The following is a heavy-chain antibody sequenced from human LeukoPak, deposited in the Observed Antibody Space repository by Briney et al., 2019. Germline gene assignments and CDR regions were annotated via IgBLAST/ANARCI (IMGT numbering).Heavy chain of an antibody. D-gene: IGHD6-13*01. Sequence: ASVKVSCKASGYTFTSYAMNWVRQAPGQGLEWMGWINPNSGGTNYAQKFQGRVTMTRDTSISTAYMELSRLRSDDTAVYYCARDDGYGTIDYWGQGTLVTVSS. CDR2: INPNSGGT. CDR1: GYTFTSYA. CDR3: ARDDGYGTIDY. V-gene: IGHV1-2*02. J-gene: IGHJ4*02.